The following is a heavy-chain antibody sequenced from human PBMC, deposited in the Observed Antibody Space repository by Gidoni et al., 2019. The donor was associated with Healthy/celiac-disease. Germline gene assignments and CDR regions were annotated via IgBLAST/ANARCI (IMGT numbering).Heavy chain of an antibody. J-gene: IGHJ3*02. CDR3: ARGITGTTGGAFDI. CDR2: IIPIFGTA. D-gene: IGHD1-7*01. V-gene: IGHV1-69*01. CDR1: EGPFSRYA. Sequence: QVQLVQSGAEVKKPGSSVTVSCKASEGPFSRYAISWVRQAPGQGLEWMGGIIPIFGTANYAQNFQGRVTITADESTSTAYMELSSLRSEDTAVYYCARGITGTTGGAFDIWGQGTMVTVSS.